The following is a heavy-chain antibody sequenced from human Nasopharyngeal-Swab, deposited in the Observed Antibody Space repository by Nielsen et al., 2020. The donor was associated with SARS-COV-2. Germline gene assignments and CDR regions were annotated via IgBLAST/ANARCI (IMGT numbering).Heavy chain of an antibody. CDR1: GFTFSSYA. Sequence: GESLKISCAASGFTFSSYAMSWVRQAPGKGLEWVSAISGSGGSTYYADSVKGRFTISKDSSKNTLYLHMNSLRAEDTAVYYCASSTTHYYYYGMDVWGQGTTVTVSS. CDR3: ASSTTHYYYYGMDV. V-gene: IGHV3-23*01. J-gene: IGHJ6*02. D-gene: IGHD2-15*01. CDR2: ISGSGGST.